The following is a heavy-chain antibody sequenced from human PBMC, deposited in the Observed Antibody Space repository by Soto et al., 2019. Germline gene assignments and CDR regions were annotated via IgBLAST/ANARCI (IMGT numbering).Heavy chain of an antibody. CDR3: ARDQGYQDYYYMDV. CDR1: SGSISSSNW. Sequence: SETLSLTCAVSSGSISSSNWWSWVRQPPGKGLEWIGEIYHSGSTNYNPSLKSRVTISVDRSKNQFSLKLSSVTAADTAVYYCARDQGYQDYYYMDVWGKGTTVTVS. V-gene: IGHV4-4*02. CDR2: IYHSGST. D-gene: IGHD2-2*01. J-gene: IGHJ6*03.